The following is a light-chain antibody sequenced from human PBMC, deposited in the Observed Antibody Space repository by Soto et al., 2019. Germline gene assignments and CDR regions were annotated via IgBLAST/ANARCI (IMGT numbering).Light chain of an antibody. CDR2: DAS. V-gene: IGKV3-11*01. J-gene: IGKJ1*01. Sequence: ELVLTQSPATLSLSPGERATLSCRASQSVSSSLAWYQQKPCQAPRLLIYDASNRATGIPARFSGSGSGTDFTLTISSLEPEDFAVYYCQQRTKWRTFGQGTKVDIK. CDR3: QQRTKWRT. CDR1: QSVSSS.